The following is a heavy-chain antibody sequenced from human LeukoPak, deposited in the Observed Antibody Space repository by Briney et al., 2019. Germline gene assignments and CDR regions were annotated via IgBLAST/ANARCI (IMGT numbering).Heavy chain of an antibody. V-gene: IGHV3-11*01. CDR3: ASDFGDRDVDTAMVTQRYYFDY. J-gene: IGHJ4*02. D-gene: IGHD5-18*01. CDR1: GFIFSDYY. CDR2: ISSSGSII. Sequence: PGGSLRLSCAASGFIFSDYYMTWIRQAPGKGLEWITYISSSGSIIYYADSVKGRFTISRDNAKNSLYLQMSSLRAEDTAVYYCASDFGDRDVDTAMVTQRYYFDYWGQGTLVTVSS.